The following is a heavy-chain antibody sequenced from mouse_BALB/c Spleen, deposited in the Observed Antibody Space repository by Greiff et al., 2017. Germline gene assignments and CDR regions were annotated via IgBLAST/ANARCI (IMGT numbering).Heavy chain of an antibody. J-gene: IGHJ3*01. CDR2: IWGGGST. V-gene: IGHV2-6-4*01. D-gene: IGHD2-14*01. CDR1: GFSLSRYS. Sequence: VKLVESGPGLVAPSQSLSITCTVSGFSLSRYSVHWVRQPPGKGLAWLGMIWGGGSTDYNSALKSRLSISKDNSKSQVFLKMNSLQTDDTAMYYCARNEGYDGAWFAYWGQGTLVTVSA. CDR3: ARNEGYDGAWFAY.